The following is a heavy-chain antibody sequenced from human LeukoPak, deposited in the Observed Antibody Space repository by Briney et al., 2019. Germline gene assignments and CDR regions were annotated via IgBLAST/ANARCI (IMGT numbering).Heavy chain of an antibody. Sequence: GGSLRLSCAASGFTFSSYDINWVRQAPEKGLKWVSYISSSSSTTYYADSVKGRFTISRDNAKNSLYLQMNSLRAEDTAVYYCARGTYWFDPWGQGTLVTVSS. V-gene: IGHV3-48*04. CDR3: ARGTYWFDP. J-gene: IGHJ5*02. CDR1: GFTFSSYD. CDR2: ISSSSSTT.